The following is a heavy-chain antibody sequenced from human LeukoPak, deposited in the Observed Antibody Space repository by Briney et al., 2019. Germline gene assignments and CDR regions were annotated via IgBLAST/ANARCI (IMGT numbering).Heavy chain of an antibody. CDR2: IYYSGST. CDR1: GGSISSGDYY. J-gene: IGHJ4*02. D-gene: IGHD3-16*02. Sequence: SQTLSLTCTVSGGSISSGDYYWSWIRQPPGKGLEWLGYIYYSGSTYYHPSLKSRLTISIDTSESQFSLKLTSVTAADTAVYYCARGRHVLTLGGIIVIPLDFGDWGQGTLVTVSS. CDR3: ARGRHVLTLGGIIVIPLDFGD. V-gene: IGHV4-30-4*01.